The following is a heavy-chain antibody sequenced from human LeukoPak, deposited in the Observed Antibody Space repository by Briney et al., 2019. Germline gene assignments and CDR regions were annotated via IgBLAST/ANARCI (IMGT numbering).Heavy chain of an antibody. CDR3: AKWGGDYGDYFNYYYYMDV. CDR1: GFTFSSYA. D-gene: IGHD4-17*01. J-gene: IGHJ6*03. V-gene: IGHV3-23*01. CDR2: ISGSGGST. Sequence: GGSLRLSCAASGFTFSSYAMSWVRQAPGKGLEWVSAISGSGGSTYYADSVKGRFTISRDNSKNTLYLQMNSLRAEDTAVYYCAKWGGDYGDYFNYYYYMDVWGKGTTVTVSS.